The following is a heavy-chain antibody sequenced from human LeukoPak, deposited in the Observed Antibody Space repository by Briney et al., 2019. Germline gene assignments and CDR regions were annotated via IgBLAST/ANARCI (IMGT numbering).Heavy chain of an antibody. D-gene: IGHD3-22*01. CDR2: ISAYNGNT. CDR1: GYTFTVYG. Sequence: GASVKVSCKASGYTFTVYGVSWVRQAPGQGLEWMGWISAYNGNTKYAQEFQGRVTMTTDTSTSTAYMELRSLRSDDTAVYYCARGFPPRRNYDSSGYYSYYFDHWGQGTLVTVSS. V-gene: IGHV1-18*01. J-gene: IGHJ4*02. CDR3: ARGFPPRRNYDSSGYYSYYFDH.